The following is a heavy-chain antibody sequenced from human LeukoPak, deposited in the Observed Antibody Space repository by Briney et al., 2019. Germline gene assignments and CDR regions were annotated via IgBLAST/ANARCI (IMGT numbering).Heavy chain of an antibody. V-gene: IGHV3-33*01. CDR1: GFTFSSYG. Sequence: QPGRSLRLSCAASGFTFSSYGMHWVRQAPGKGLEWVAVIWYDGGNKYYADSVKGRFTISRDNSKNTLYLQMNSLRAEDTAVYYCAREGLAVVVPAAMPFDYWGQGTLVTVSS. CDR3: AREGLAVVVPAAMPFDY. J-gene: IGHJ4*02. CDR2: IWYDGGNK. D-gene: IGHD2-2*01.